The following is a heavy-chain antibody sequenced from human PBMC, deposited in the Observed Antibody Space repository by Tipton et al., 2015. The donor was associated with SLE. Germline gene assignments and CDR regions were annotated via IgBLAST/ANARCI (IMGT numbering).Heavy chain of an antibody. V-gene: IGHV4-4*07. CDR2: IYTSGST. CDR3: ARGGIERSFDY. J-gene: IGHJ4*02. CDR1: GDSISSYY. D-gene: IGHD1-14*01. Sequence: TLSLTCTVSGDSISSYYWSWIRQPAGKGLEWIGRIYTSGSTNYNPSLKSRVTMSVDTSTNQFSLKLSSVTAADTAVYYCARGGIERSFDYWGQGTLVTVSS.